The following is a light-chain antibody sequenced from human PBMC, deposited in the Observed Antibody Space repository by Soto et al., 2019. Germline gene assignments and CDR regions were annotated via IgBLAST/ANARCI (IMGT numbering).Light chain of an antibody. Sequence: SLLTQPASVSGSPGQSITISCPRTSGDVGGYNFVSWYLQHPGKAPKLMIYDVSNRPSGVSNRFSGSKSANTASLTISGLQAEDEADYYCNSYTSSNTYVFGTGTKVTV. CDR3: NSYTSSNTYV. CDR2: DVS. J-gene: IGLJ1*01. V-gene: IGLV2-14*03. CDR1: SGDVGGYNF.